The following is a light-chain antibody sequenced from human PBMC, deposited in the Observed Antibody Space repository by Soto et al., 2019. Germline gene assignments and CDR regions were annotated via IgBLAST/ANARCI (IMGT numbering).Light chain of an antibody. CDR1: QSVRSTH. CDR3: QQYNNLPPWT. J-gene: IGKJ1*01. V-gene: IGKV3-20*01. CDR2: GAS. Sequence: EIVLTQSPGTLSLSPGDRATLSCRASQSVRSTHLAWYHQKTGQAPRLLIYGASTRASGIPDRFSGSGSGTDFTLTISRLEPEDFAIYYCQQYNNLPPWTFGQGTKVEVK.